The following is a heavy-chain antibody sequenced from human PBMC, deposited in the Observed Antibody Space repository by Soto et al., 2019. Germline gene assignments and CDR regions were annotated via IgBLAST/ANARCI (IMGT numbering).Heavy chain of an antibody. CDR3: ARHLEVATISQALY. V-gene: IGHV5-51*01. D-gene: IGHD5-12*01. CDR1: GYTFTNYW. CDR2: IYPGDSDT. Sequence: PGESLKISCKGSGYTFTNYWIGWVRQMPGKGLEWMGIIYPGDSDTRYSPSFQGQVTISADKSISTAYLQWSSLKASDTATYYCARHLEVATISQALYWGQGTLVTVSS. J-gene: IGHJ4*02.